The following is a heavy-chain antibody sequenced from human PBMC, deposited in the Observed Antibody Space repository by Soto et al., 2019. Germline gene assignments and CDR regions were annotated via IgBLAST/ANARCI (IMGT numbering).Heavy chain of an antibody. Sequence: QVQLVESGGGVVQPGRSLRLSCAASGFTFSSYVMHWVRQAPGKWLEWVAVIWYDGSIKYYVDSVKGRFTISRANSNNTLYLQMNSLRAEDTAVYYCAKARIAIAEWGQGTMVTVSS. J-gene: IGHJ4*02. CDR2: IWYDGSIK. CDR1: GFTFSSYV. V-gene: IGHV3-33*06. CDR3: AKARIAIAE. D-gene: IGHD6-13*01.